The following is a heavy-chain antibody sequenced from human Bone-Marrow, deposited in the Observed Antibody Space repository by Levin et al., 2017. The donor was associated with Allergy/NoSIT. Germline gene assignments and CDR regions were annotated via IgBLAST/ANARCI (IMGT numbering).Heavy chain of an antibody. Sequence: NHGESLKISCKGSGYSFSSYWIGWVRQMPGKGLECMGIIYPGDSDTRYSPSFQSQVTISADKSISTAFLQWSSLKASDTAIYYCARHRGLCSGGSCYSGPYDAFDMWGQGTMVTVSS. CDR3: ARHRGLCSGGSCYSGPYDAFDM. CDR2: IYPGDSDT. V-gene: IGHV5-51*01. CDR1: GYSFSSYW. D-gene: IGHD2-15*01. J-gene: IGHJ3*02.